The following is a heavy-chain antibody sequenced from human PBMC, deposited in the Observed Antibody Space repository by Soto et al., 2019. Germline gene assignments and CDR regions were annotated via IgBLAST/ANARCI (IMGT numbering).Heavy chain of an antibody. D-gene: IGHD1-1*01. V-gene: IGHV4-59*01. CDR1: GGSISSYY. Sequence: QVQLQESGPGLVKPSETLSLTCTVSGGSISSYYWSWIRQPPGKGLEWIGYIYYSGSTNYNPSLKSRVTISVDTSKNQFSLKLSSVTAADTAVYYCARDRNQRGLDYWGQGTLVTVSS. CDR3: ARDRNQRGLDY. J-gene: IGHJ4*02. CDR2: IYYSGST.